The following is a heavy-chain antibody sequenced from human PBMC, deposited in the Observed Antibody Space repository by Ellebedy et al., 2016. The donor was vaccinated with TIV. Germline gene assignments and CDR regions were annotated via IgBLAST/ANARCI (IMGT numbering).Heavy chain of an antibody. D-gene: IGHD2-15*01. CDR2: IHYSGST. CDR3: AREYSAFDM. Sequence: GSLRLXCSVSGGSISSFYWHWIRQPPGKGLEWIGFIHYSGSTNYNPSLKSRVTISVDTSKNQFSLKLSSLTAADTAVYYCAREYSAFDMWGQGTMVTVSS. V-gene: IGHV4-59*01. J-gene: IGHJ3*02. CDR1: GGSISSFY.